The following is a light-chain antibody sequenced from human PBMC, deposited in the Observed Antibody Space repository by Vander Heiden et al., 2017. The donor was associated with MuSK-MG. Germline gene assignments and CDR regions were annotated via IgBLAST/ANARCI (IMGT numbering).Light chain of an antibody. V-gene: IGKV3-11*01. CDR1: RSVSSY. Sequence: EIVLTQSPPTLSFSPGERATLSCSASRSVSSYLAWYQQKPGQAPRLLIYDASNRATGIRARFSGSGSATDFPLTISSLAPEDFAVYYCQQRSNWSFGGGTKVEIK. J-gene: IGKJ4*01. CDR3: QQRSNWS. CDR2: DAS.